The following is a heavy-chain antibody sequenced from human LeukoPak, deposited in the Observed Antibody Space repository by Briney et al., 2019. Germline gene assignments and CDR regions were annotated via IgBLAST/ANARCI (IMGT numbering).Heavy chain of an antibody. D-gene: IGHD3-22*01. CDR3: ARDPGLGLDSNGYYYYYFYMDV. CDR2: IYTSGST. CDR1: GGSISSGSYY. Sequence: SETLSLTCTVSGGSISSGSYYWSWIRQPAGKGLEWIGRIYTSGSTNYNPSLKSRVTISVDTSKNQFSLKLSSVTAADTAVYYCARDPGLGLDSNGYYYYYFYMDVWGKGTTVTVSS. J-gene: IGHJ6*03. V-gene: IGHV4-61*02.